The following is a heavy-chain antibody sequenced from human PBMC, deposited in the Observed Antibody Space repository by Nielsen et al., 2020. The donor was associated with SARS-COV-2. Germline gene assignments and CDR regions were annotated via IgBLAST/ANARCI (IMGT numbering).Heavy chain of an antibody. CDR3: ARGITMVRGLRYDP. V-gene: IGHV4-34*01. CDR1: GGSFSGYY. J-gene: IGHJ5*02. Sequence: GSLRLSCAVYGGSFSGYYWSWIRQPPGKGLEWIGEINHSGSTNYNPSLKSRVTISVDTSKNQFSLKLSSVTAADTAVYYCARGITMVRGLRYDPWGQGTLVTVSS. CDR2: INHSGST. D-gene: IGHD3-10*01.